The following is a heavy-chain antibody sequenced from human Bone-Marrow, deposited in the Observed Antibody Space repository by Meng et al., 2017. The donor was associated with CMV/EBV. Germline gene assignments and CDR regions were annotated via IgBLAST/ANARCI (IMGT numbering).Heavy chain of an antibody. CDR2: ISAYNGDT. CDR1: GYIFTKYG. Sequence: ASVKVSCKASGYIFTKYGVNWMRQAPGQGPEWMGWISAYNGDTMYAPKVQGRVTMTTDTSTSTAYMELRGLRSDDTAVYYCARVLVGYYYGMDVWGQRTTVTVSS. J-gene: IGHJ6*02. CDR3: ARVLVGYYYGMDV. V-gene: IGHV1-18*01.